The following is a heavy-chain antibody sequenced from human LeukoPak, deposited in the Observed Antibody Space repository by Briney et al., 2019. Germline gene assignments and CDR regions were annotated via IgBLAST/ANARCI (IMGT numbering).Heavy chain of an antibody. D-gene: IGHD6-13*01. CDR1: GGSISSYY. V-gene: IGHV4-4*09. CDR2: IYTSGSP. J-gene: IGHJ4*02. Sequence: SETLSLTCTVSGGSISSYYWSWIRQPPGKGLEWIGYIYTSGSPNYNPSLKSRVTISVDTSKNQFSLKLSSVTAADTAVYYCARHAQDIAAAGPAFDYWGQGTLVTVSS. CDR3: ARHAQDIAAAGPAFDY.